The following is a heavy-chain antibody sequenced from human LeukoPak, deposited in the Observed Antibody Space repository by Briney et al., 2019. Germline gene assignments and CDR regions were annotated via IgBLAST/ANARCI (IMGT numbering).Heavy chain of an antibody. D-gene: IGHD3-10*01. Sequence: GASVKVSCKASGYTFTGYYVHWVRQAPGQGLEWMGWINPNSGGTNYAQKFQGRVTMTRDTSISTAYMELSRLRSDDTAVYYCARDYYGSGSYYQLGYWGQGTLVTVSS. CDR2: INPNSGGT. CDR3: ARDYYGSGSYYQLGY. V-gene: IGHV1-2*02. CDR1: GYTFTGYY. J-gene: IGHJ4*02.